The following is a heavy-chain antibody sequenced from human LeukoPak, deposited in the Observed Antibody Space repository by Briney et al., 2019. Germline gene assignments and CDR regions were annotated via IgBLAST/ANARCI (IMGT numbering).Heavy chain of an antibody. CDR2: ITYDGSNK. D-gene: IGHD2-15*01. J-gene: IGHJ4*02. CDR3: AIDFKSTGGGYRPFGVDY. CDR1: GFTFSSYA. V-gene: IGHV3-30*04. Sequence: GRSLRLSCAASGFTFSSYAMHWVRQAPGKGLEWVAVITYDGSNKFYADSVKGRFTISRDNSKNTLYLQMNNLTAEDPAVYHCAIDFKSTGGGYRPFGVDYWGQGTLVTVSS.